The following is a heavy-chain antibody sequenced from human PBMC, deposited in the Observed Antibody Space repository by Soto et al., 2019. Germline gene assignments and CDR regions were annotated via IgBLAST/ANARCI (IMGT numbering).Heavy chain of an antibody. V-gene: IGHV1-69*13. Sequence: SVKVSCKASGGTFSSYAISWVRQAPGQGLEWMGGIIPIFGTANYAQKFQGRVTITADESTSTAYMELSSLRSEDTAVYYCARVSTVTNWFDPWGQGTLVPVSS. J-gene: IGHJ5*02. CDR1: GGTFSSYA. CDR3: ARVSTVTNWFDP. D-gene: IGHD4-17*01. CDR2: IIPIFGTA.